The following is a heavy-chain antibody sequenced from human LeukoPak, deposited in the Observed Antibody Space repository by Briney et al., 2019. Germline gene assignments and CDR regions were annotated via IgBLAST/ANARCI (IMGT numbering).Heavy chain of an antibody. CDR3: ARVVGAKGDWFDP. Sequence: GGSLRLSCAASGFTFSSYAMHWVRQAPGKGLEWVAVISYDGSNKYYADSVKGRFTISRDNSKNTLYLQMNSLRAEDTAVYYCARVVGAKGDWFDPWGQGTLVTVSS. V-gene: IGHV3-30-3*01. J-gene: IGHJ5*02. CDR1: GFTFSSYA. D-gene: IGHD1-26*01. CDR2: ISYDGSNK.